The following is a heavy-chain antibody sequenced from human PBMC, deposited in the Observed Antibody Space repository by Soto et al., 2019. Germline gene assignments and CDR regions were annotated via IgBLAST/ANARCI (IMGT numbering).Heavy chain of an antibody. CDR2: ISYDGSNK. CDR1: GFTFSSYG. J-gene: IGHJ6*02. V-gene: IGHV3-30*18. CDR3: AKTPESDYGDSYYYGMDV. Sequence: PGGSLRLSCAASGFTFSSYGMHWVRQAPGKGLEWVAVISYDGSNKYYADSVKGRFTISRDNSKNTLYLQMNSLRAEDTAVYYCAKTPESDYGDSYYYGMDVWGQGTTVTVSS. D-gene: IGHD4-17*01.